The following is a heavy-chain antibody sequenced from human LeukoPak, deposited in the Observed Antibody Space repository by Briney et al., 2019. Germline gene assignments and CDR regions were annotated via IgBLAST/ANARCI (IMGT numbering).Heavy chain of an antibody. CDR1: GGTFSSYA. J-gene: IGHJ5*02. Sequence: SVKVSCKASGGTFSSYAISWVRQAPGRGLEWMGGIIPIFGTANYAQKFQGRVTITTDESTSTAYMELSSLRSEDTAVYYCARDNYAGANWFDPWGQGTLVTVSS. CDR3: ARDNYAGANWFDP. V-gene: IGHV1-69*05. CDR2: IIPIFGTA. D-gene: IGHD1-7*01.